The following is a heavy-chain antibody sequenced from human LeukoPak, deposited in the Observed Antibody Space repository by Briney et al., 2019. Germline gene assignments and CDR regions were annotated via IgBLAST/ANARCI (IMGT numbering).Heavy chain of an antibody. CDR1: GFTFSSYA. CDR3: AKDIRPPIFGVVIIGGYFDY. J-gene: IGHJ4*02. D-gene: IGHD3-3*01. V-gene: IGHV3-23*01. CDR2: ISGSGGST. Sequence: PGGSLRLSCAASGFTFSSYAMSWVRQAPGKGLEWVSAISGSGGSTYYADSVKGRFTISRDNSKNTLYLQMNSLRAEDTAVYYCAKDIRPPIFGVVIIGGYFDYWGQGTLVTVSS.